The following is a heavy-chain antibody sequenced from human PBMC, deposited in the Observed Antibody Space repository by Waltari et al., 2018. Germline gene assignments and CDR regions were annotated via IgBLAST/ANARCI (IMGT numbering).Heavy chain of an antibody. CDR2: ISANDGT. D-gene: IGHD2-15*01. CDR1: GFTFSTYA. V-gene: IGHV3-23*01. Sequence: EVQLLESGGGLVQPGGSLRLSCAASGFTFSTYAMSWVRQAPGKGLEWVSAISANDGTFYADSVKGRFTISRDNSKNTLHLQMNSLRAEDTAVYYCAKMGGGGGYWGQGTLVTVSS. J-gene: IGHJ4*02. CDR3: AKMGGGGGY.